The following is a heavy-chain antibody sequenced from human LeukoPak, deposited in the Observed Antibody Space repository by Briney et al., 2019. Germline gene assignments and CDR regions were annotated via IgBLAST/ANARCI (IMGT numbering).Heavy chain of an antibody. Sequence: GGSLRLSCAASGFTFSSYAMSWVRQAPGKGLEWVSAISSSGGSTYYADSVKGRFTISRDNSKNTLYLQMNSLRAEDTAVYYCARGSGSYYWFDYWGQGTLVTVSS. V-gene: IGHV3-23*01. CDR2: ISSSGGST. J-gene: IGHJ4*02. D-gene: IGHD1-26*01. CDR1: GFTFSSYA. CDR3: ARGSGSYYWFDY.